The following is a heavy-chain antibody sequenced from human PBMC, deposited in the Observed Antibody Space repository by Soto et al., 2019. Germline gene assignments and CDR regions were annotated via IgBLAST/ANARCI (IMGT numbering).Heavy chain of an antibody. CDR1: GLSVSNNY. CDR3: VSRIPSWVFDY. V-gene: IGHV3-53*01. CDR2: MYAGGDT. Sequence: GGSLRLSCGASGLSVSNNYMGWVRQAPGRGLEWVSVMYAGGDTHYADSVKGRFTISRDKSENTLYLQMNSLRDEDTGVYFCVSRIPSWVFDYWGLGSLVTVSS. D-gene: IGHD2-21*01. J-gene: IGHJ4*01.